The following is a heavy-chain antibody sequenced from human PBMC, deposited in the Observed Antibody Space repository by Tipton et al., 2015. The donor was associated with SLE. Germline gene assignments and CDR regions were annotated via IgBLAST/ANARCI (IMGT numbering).Heavy chain of an antibody. CDR2: ISSSSSYT. D-gene: IGHD3-22*01. Sequence: SLRLSCAASGFTFSDYYVSWIRQAPRKGLEWVSYISSSSSYTNYADSVKGRFTISRDNAKNSLYLQMNSLRAEDTAVYYCARGDYYDSSGYYTDREDYWGQGTLVTVSS. J-gene: IGHJ4*02. CDR3: ARGDYYDSSGYYTDREDY. CDR1: GFTFSDYY. V-gene: IGHV3-11*06.